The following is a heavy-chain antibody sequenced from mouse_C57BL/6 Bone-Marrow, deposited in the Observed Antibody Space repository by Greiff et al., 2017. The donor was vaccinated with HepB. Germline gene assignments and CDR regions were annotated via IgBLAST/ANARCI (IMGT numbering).Heavy chain of an antibody. J-gene: IGHJ3*01. D-gene: IGHD2-1*01. V-gene: IGHV1-63*01. Sequence: VQLQHSGAELVRPGTSVKMSCKASGYTFTNYWIGWAKQRPGHGLEWIGDIYPGGGYTNYNEKFKGKATLTADKSSSTAYMQFSSLTSEDSAIYYCAREYGNYEGFAYWGQGTLVTVSA. CDR2: IYPGGGYT. CDR3: AREYGNYEGFAY. CDR1: GYTFTNYW.